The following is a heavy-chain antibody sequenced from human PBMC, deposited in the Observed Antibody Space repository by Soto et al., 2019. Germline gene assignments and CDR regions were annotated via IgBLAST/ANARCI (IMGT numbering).Heavy chain of an antibody. CDR3: ARELFAVQNDFNV. J-gene: IGHJ3*01. Sequence: GASVKVAFKASRYTCTIHYIHGLLQPPWQCLEWMGMMNASGGITTYAQEFQGRVTMTRDTSTSKVYMEVTSLRPADTALYYCARELFAVQNDFNVCGKGKMVNVS. CDR2: MNASGGIT. D-gene: IGHD3-10*01. CDR1: RYTCTIHY. V-gene: IGHV1-46*01.